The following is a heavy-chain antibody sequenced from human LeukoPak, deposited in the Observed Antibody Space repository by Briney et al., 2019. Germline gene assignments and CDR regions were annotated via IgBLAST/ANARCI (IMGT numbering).Heavy chain of an antibody. CDR1: GFPFINHA. V-gene: IGHV3-23*01. CDR3: VREAGYCATVCLKSNWFDP. CDR2: ISNGNT. J-gene: IGHJ5*02. D-gene: IGHD2-8*01. Sequence: GGSLRLSCAASGFPFINHAMSWVRQPPGKGLEWVAAISNGNTYYADSVRRRFTISRDDSRNMVYLQMNSLRDEDTALYYCVREAGYCATVCLKSNWFDPWGQGTLVTVSS.